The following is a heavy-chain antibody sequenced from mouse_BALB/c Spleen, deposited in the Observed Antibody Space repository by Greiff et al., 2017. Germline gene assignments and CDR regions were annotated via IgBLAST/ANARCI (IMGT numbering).Heavy chain of an antibody. D-gene: IGHD3-1*01. CDR2: ISSGSSTI. J-gene: IGHJ4*01. CDR3: ARSPPFGAMDY. CDR1: GFTFSSFG. V-gene: IGHV5-17*02. Sequence: EVQLVESGGGLVQPGGSRKLSCAASGFTFSSFGMHWVRQAPEKGLEWVAYISSGSSTIYYADTVKGRFTISRDNPKNTLFLQMTSLRSEDTAMYYCARSPPFGAMDYWGQGTSVTVSS.